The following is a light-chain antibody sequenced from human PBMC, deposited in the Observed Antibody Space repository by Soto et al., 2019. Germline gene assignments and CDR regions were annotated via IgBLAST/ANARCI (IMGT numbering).Light chain of an antibody. Sequence: EIVLTQSPGTLSLSLGERATLSCRASQSVSSSYLAWYQQKPGQAPRLLIYGASSRATGIPDRFSGSGSGTDLTLTISRLEPEDFAVYYCQQYGSSPPITFGQGTRLEIK. CDR1: QSVSSSY. CDR3: QQYGSSPPIT. V-gene: IGKV3-20*01. CDR2: GAS. J-gene: IGKJ5*01.